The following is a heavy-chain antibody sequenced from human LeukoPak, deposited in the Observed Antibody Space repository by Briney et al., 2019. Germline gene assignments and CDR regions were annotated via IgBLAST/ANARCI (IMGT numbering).Heavy chain of an antibody. D-gene: IGHD1-26*01. J-gene: IGHJ4*02. V-gene: IGHV4-59*01. Sequence: PSETLSLTCAVSGDSISGFYWSWIRQPPGKGLEWIGYIYYSGSANYNPSLKSRVTISVDTSKTQFSLRLNSVTAADTAVYYCAREGGSYSWGQGTLVTVSS. CDR1: GDSISGFY. CDR3: AREGGSYS. CDR2: IYYSGSA.